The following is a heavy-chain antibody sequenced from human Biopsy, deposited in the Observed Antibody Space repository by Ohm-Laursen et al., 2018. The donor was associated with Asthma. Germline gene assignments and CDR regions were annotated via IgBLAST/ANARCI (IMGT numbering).Heavy chain of an antibody. V-gene: IGHV4-59*01. Sequence: SETLSLTCLVSPGSIRDYYWNWIRKFPGKGLRWIGYVYSTGSTRYNPSLKSRVTISVDTSINQVSLRLSSVTAADTAMYYCARATSTWSQSGPHYFDHWGQGALVTVSS. D-gene: IGHD6-13*01. J-gene: IGHJ4*02. CDR3: ARATSTWSQSGPHYFDH. CDR1: PGSIRDYY. CDR2: VYSTGST.